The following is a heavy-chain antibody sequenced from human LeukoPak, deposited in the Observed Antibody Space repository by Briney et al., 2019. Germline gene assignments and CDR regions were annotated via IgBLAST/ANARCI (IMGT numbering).Heavy chain of an antibody. J-gene: IGHJ1*01. CDR1: GFTFRSYA. CDR3: AKDARRRGCSSTSCYSGVYFQH. V-gene: IGHV3-23*01. CDR2: IIGGGGGT. Sequence: PGGSLRLSCAASGFTFRSYALSWVRKVPGKGLGWSSLIIGGGGGTYYADSVKGRFTISRDNSKNTLYLQMNSLRAEDTAVYYCAKDARRRGCSSTSCYSGVYFQHWGQGTLVTVSS. D-gene: IGHD2-2*01.